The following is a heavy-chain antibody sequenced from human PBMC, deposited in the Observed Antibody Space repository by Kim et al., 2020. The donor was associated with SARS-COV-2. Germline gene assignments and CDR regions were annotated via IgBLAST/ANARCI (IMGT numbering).Heavy chain of an antibody. V-gene: IGHV4-39*07. Sequence: SETLSLTCSVSGVSISTNYHYWVWVRQSPGKGLEWIVSVYNSGTTYYNPSLKSRVTILGDTSKNQFSLNMKSVTAAATAVYYCASNVGSTPDYYFDYWG. J-gene: IGHJ4*01. D-gene: IGHD1-26*01. CDR2: VYNSGTT. CDR3: ASNVGSTPDYYFDY. CDR1: GVSISTNYHY.